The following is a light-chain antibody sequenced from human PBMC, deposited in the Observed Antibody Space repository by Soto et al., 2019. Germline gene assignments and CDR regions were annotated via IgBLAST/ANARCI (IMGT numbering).Light chain of an antibody. J-gene: IGKJ1*01. V-gene: IGKV3-20*01. CDR2: GAS. Sequence: IVLTQSPGTLCLSPGERATLSCRASQSVSSSYLAWYQQKPGQAPRLLSYGASSRATRIPDRFSGSGSGKDFTLTISRLEPEDFAVYYCQQYGSSPRTFGQGTKVEIK. CDR1: QSVSSSY. CDR3: QQYGSSPRT.